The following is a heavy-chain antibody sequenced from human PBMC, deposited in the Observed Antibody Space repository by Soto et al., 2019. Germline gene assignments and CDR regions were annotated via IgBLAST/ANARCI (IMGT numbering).Heavy chain of an antibody. CDR1: GFTFSTFG. CDR2: ISGRDGST. D-gene: IGHD3-10*01. J-gene: IGHJ3*02. Sequence: PGGSLRLSCAASGFTFSTFGMSWVRQAPGKGLQWVSSISGRDGSTYYADSVKGRFTISRDNSKNMLYLQMNSLRAEDTAVYYCALDYYGSGSYPNDAFDIWGQGTMVTVSS. CDR3: ALDYYGSGSYPNDAFDI. V-gene: IGHV3-23*01.